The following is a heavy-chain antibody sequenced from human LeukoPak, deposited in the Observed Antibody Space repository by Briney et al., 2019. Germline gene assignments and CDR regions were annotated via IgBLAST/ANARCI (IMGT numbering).Heavy chain of an antibody. V-gene: IGHV4-39*07. CDR3: ARGRATMASDAFDI. D-gene: IGHD3-10*01. CDR1: GGSISTSNYY. CDR2: IFYSGST. J-gene: IGHJ3*02. Sequence: SETLSLTCTVSGGSISTSNYYWGWIRQPPGKGLEWIGNIFYSGSTYYNPSLKSRVTISVDTSKNQFSLKLGSVTAADTAVYYCARGRATMASDAFDIWGQGTMVTVSS.